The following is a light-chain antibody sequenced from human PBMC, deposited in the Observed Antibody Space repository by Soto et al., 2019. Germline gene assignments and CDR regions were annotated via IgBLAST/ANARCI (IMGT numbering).Light chain of an antibody. J-gene: IGLJ2*01. CDR3: CSYAGTSNVV. Sequence: QSALTQPASVSGSPGQSITISCTGTSSDVGSYNLVSWYQQHPGKAPKLMIYEGSKRPSGVSNRFSGSKSGNTASLTISGLQAEGEADYYCCSYAGTSNVVFGGGTKLTVL. V-gene: IGLV2-23*01. CDR2: EGS. CDR1: SSDVGSYNL.